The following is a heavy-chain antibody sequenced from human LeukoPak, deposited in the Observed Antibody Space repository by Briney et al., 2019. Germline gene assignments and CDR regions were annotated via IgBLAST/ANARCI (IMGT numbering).Heavy chain of an antibody. J-gene: IGHJ1*01. V-gene: IGHV3-23*01. CDR3: ANEVGSIVGAN. Sequence: PGGSLRLSCAASGFTFSSYSMNWVRQAPGKGLEWVSAISGSGGSTYYADSVKGLFTISRDNSKNTLYLQMNSLRAEDTAVYYCANEVGSIVGANWGQGTLVTVSS. CDR1: GFTFSSYS. D-gene: IGHD1-26*01. CDR2: ISGSGGST.